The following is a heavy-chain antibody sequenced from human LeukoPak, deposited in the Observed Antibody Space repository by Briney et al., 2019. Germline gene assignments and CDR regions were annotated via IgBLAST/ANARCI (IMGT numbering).Heavy chain of an antibody. J-gene: IGHJ4*02. D-gene: IGHD6-13*01. Sequence: SETLSLTCAVYGGSFSGYYWSWIRQPPGKGLEWTGEINHSGSTNYNPSLKSRVTISVDTSKNQFSLKLSSVTAADTAVYYCARAPHDSSSWYYFDYWGQGTLVTVSS. CDR2: INHSGST. CDR3: ARAPHDSSSWYYFDY. CDR1: GGSFSGYY. V-gene: IGHV4-34*01.